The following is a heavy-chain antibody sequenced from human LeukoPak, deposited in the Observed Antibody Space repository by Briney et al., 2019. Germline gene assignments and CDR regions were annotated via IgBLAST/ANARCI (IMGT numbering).Heavy chain of an antibody. CDR2: IRSKANSYAT. D-gene: IGHD5-18*01. CDR1: GFIFSGSA. Sequence: GGSLRLSCAASGFIFSGSAMHWVRQASGKGLEWVGRIRSKANSYATAYCASVKGRFTISRDDSKNTAYLQMNSLKTDDTAVYYCTSDMFTPMDYWGQGTLVTVSS. V-gene: IGHV3-73*01. J-gene: IGHJ4*02. CDR3: TSDMFTPMDY.